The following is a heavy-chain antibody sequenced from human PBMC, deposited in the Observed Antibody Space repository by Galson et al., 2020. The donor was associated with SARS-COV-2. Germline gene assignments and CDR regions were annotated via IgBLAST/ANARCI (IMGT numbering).Heavy chain of an antibody. CDR3: AKDPYPIVVVPATVYFDY. V-gene: IGHV3-30*02. CDR2: IRYDGSNK. J-gene: IGHJ4*02. CDR1: GFTFSSYG. D-gene: IGHD2-2*01. Sequence: GESLKISCAASGFTFSSYGMHWVRQAPGKGLEWVAFIRYDGSNKYYADSVKGRFTISRDNSKNTLYLQMNSLRAEDTAVYYCAKDPYPIVVVPATVYFDYWGQGTLVTVSS.